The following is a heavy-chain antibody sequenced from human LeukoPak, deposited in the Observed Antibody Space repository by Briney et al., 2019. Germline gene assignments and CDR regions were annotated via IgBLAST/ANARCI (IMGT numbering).Heavy chain of an antibody. V-gene: IGHV1-2*06. CDR3: ARETGGSFEYFDY. CDR2: INPSSGGT. Sequence: GASVKVSCKAPGYSFTSYYIHWVRQAPGEELEWKGRINPSSGGTNYAQKFQGRVTMTRDTSITTAYMGLSSLRSDDTAVCYCARETGGSFEYFDYWGQGTLVTVSS. D-gene: IGHD7-27*01. J-gene: IGHJ4*02. CDR1: GYSFTSYY.